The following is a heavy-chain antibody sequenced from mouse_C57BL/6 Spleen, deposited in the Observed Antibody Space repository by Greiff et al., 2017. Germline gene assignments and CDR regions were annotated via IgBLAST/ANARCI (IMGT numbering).Heavy chain of an antibody. J-gene: IGHJ2*01. Sequence: QVQLKQPGAELVKPGASVKMSCKASGYTFTSYWITWVKQRPGQGLEWIGDIYPGSGSTNYNEKFKSKATLTVDTSSSTAYMQLSSLTSEDSAVYYCAREDLRRGYFDYWGQGTTLTVSS. CDR2: IYPGSGST. V-gene: IGHV1-55*01. CDR3: AREDLRRGYFDY. CDR1: GYTFTSYW.